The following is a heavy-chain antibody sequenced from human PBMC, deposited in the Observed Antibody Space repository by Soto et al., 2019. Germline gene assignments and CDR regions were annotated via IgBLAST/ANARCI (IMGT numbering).Heavy chain of an antibody. D-gene: IGHD3-22*01. CDR1: GGSVSSGSYY. J-gene: IGHJ4*02. V-gene: IGHV4-61*01. CDR3: ARGGHYYDSSGYYPSFDY. CDR2: IYYSGST. Sequence: SETLSLTCTVSGGSVSSGSYYWSWIRQPPGKGLEWIGYIYYSGSTNYNPSLKSRVTISVDTSKNQFSLKLSSVTAADTAVYCCARGGHYYDSSGYYPSFDYWGQGTLVTVSS.